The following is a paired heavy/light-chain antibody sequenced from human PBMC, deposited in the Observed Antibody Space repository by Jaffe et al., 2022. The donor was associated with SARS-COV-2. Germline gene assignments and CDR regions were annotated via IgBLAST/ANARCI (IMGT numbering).Light chain of an antibody. Sequence: DIVLTQSPDSLAVSLGERATINCKSSQSVLFSSNNKNYLAWYQQKPGQPPKLLIYWASTRESGVPDRFSGSGSGTDFTLTIDSLQAEDVAVYYCQQCLTTPLTFGGGTKVEIK. CDR3: QQCLTTPLT. J-gene: IGKJ4*01. CDR1: QSVLFSSNNKNY. V-gene: IGKV4-1*01. CDR2: WAS.
Heavy chain of an antibody. CDR3: VKATSDRWLPFRDKGAGGMDV. CDR2: INWSSGSI. D-gene: IGHD2-21*01. CDR1: GFNFDDYA. V-gene: IGHV3-9*01. Sequence: EVQLVESGGGLAQPGRSLRLSCVGSGFNFDDYAMHWVRQAPGKGLEWVSGINWSSGSIGYVDSVKGRFTISRDNAKKSLYLQMDSLRVEDTALYYCVKATSDRWLPFRDKGAGGMDVWGQGTTVTVS. J-gene: IGHJ6*02.